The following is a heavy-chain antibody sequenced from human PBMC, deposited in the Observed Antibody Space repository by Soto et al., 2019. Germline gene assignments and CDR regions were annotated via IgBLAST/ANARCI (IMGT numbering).Heavy chain of an antibody. Sequence: SLTCSVSGGSLSSTGYYWGWVRPPAGKGLEWIGRIYTSGSTNYNPSLKSRVTMSVDTSKNQFSLKLSSVTAADTAVYYCARDRASVGATDAFDIWGQGTMVTVSS. CDR1: GGSLSSTGYY. J-gene: IGHJ3*02. CDR3: ARDRASVGATDAFDI. CDR2: IYTSGST. V-gene: IGHV4-61*02. D-gene: IGHD1-26*01.